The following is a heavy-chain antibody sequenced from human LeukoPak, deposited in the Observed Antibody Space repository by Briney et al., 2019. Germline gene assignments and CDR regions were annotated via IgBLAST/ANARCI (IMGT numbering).Heavy chain of an antibody. V-gene: IGHV5-10-1*01. J-gene: IGHJ4*02. CDR2: IDPRDSYT. Sequence: PGASLQISCQASGYSFTNYWISWVRQLPGKGLEWMGRIDPRDSYTKYSPSFEGHVTISVDKSISSAFLQWNSLKASDSAMYYCATGASKVTTDFANYWGQGTQVAVSS. D-gene: IGHD4-17*01. CDR3: ATGASKVTTDFANY. CDR1: GYSFTNYW.